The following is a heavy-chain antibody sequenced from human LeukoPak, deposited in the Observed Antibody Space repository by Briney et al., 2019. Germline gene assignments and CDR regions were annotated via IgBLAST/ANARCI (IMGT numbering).Heavy chain of an antibody. Sequence: GGSLRLSCAASGFTFSSYAMSWVRQAPGKGLEWVSAISGSGGSTYYADSVKGRFTISRDNSKNTLYLQMNSLRAEDTAVYYYAKDHHSSGYPEGMDVWGQGTTVTVSS. V-gene: IGHV3-23*01. CDR2: ISGSGGST. J-gene: IGHJ6*02. D-gene: IGHD3-22*01. CDR3: AKDHHSSGYPEGMDV. CDR1: GFTFSSYA.